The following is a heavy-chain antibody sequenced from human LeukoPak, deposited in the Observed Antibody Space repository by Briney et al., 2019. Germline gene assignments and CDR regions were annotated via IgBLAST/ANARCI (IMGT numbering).Heavy chain of an antibody. Sequence: SETLSLTCTVSAYSISSTYYWGWIRQPPGKGLEWIGSIYHSGNTYYNPSLKSRVTIAVDTSKNQFSLKLSSVTAADTAVYYCASHSNYDLHFDYWGQGTLVTVSS. D-gene: IGHD4-11*01. J-gene: IGHJ4*02. V-gene: IGHV4-38-2*02. CDR3: ASHSNYDLHFDY. CDR1: AYSISSTYY. CDR2: IYHSGNT.